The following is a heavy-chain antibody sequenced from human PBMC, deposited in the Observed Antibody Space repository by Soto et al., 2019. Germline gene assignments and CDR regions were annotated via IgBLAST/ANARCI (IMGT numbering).Heavy chain of an antibody. V-gene: IGHV3-53*01. CDR2: IYSGGST. CDR3: ARDHFVVAGTSHDYYYYGMDV. CDR1: GFTVSSNY. D-gene: IGHD6-19*01. J-gene: IGHJ6*02. Sequence: PGGSLRLSCAASGFTVSSNYMSWVRQAPGKGLEWVSVIYSGGSTYYADSVKGRFTISRDNSKNTLYLQMNSLRAEDTAVYYCARDHFVVAGTSHDYYYYGMDVWGQGTTVTVSS.